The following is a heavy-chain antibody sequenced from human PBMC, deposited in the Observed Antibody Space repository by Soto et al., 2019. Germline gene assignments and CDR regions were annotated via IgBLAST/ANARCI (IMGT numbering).Heavy chain of an antibody. CDR3: ARDKGTAMVSYYYYYYGMDV. CDR2: ISYEGSNK. Sequence: QVQLVESGGGVVQPGRSLRLSCAASGFTFSSYAMHWVRQAPGKGLEWVAVISYEGSNKYYADSVKGRFTISRDNSKNTLYLQMNSLRAEDTAVYYCARDKGTAMVSYYYYYYGMDVWGQGTTVTVSS. J-gene: IGHJ6*02. V-gene: IGHV3-30-3*01. D-gene: IGHD5-18*01. CDR1: GFTFSSYA.